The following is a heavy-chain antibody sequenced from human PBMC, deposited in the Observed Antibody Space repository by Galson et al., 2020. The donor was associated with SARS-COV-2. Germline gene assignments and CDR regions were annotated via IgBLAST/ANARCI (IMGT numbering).Heavy chain of an antibody. V-gene: IGHV3-21*01. Sequence: TGGSLRLSCAASGFTFSSYSMNWVRQAPGKGLEWVSSISSSSSYIYYADSVKGRFTISRDNAKNSLYLQMNSLRAEDTAVYYCARDITMIVREAFEIWGQGTMVTVAS. CDR3: ARDITMIVREAFEI. CDR1: GFTFSSYS. CDR2: ISSSSSYI. J-gene: IGHJ3*02. D-gene: IGHD3-22*01.